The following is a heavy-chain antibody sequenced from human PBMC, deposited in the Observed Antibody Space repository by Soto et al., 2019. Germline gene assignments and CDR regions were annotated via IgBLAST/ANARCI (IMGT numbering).Heavy chain of an antibody. CDR1: GFTFSSYW. Sequence: GGSLRLSCAASGFTFSSYWMSWVRQAPGKGLEWVANIKQDGSEKYYVDSVKGRFTISRDNAKNSLYLQMNSLRAEDTAVYYCARGEGLLWFGELLYYFDYWGQGTLVTVSS. D-gene: IGHD3-10*01. V-gene: IGHV3-7*05. CDR2: IKQDGSEK. J-gene: IGHJ4*02. CDR3: ARGEGLLWFGELLYYFDY.